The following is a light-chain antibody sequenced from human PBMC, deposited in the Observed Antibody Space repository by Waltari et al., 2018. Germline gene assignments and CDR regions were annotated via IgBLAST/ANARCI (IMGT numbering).Light chain of an antibody. V-gene: IGKV1-5*03. Sequence: TCRASQSVKNNLAGYQQKPGKAPKVLIHKASRLESGVPSRFSGSGYGTEFTLTISSLQPDDFATYYCQEYDTLPVTFGGGTKVEIK. J-gene: IGKJ4*01. CDR3: QEYDTLPVT. CDR1: QSVKNN. CDR2: KAS.